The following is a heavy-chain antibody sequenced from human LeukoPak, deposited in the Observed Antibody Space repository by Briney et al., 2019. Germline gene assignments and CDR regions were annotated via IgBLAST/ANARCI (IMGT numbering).Heavy chain of an antibody. V-gene: IGHV3-30*02. J-gene: IGHJ5*02. D-gene: IGHD2/OR15-2a*01. Sequence: PGGSLRLSCAASGFTFRSYGMHWVRQAPGKGLEWVAIIRYDGTNKYYADSVKGRFTISRDNSKNTLYLQMNSLRAEDTAVYYCARGKTSQNIVTRKTYNWFDPWGQGTLVTVSS. CDR1: GFTFRSYG. CDR2: IRYDGTNK. CDR3: ARGKTSQNIVTRKTYNWFDP.